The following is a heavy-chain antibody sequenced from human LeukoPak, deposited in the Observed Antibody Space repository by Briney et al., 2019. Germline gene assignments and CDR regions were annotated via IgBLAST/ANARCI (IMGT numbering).Heavy chain of an antibody. J-gene: IGHJ4*02. D-gene: IGHD4-17*01. CDR3: AKRAGYGDYNY. V-gene: IGHV3-48*04. Sequence: GGSLRLSCAASGFTFSSYSMNWVRQAPGKGLEWVSYISSSSSTIYYADSVKGRFTISRDNAKNSLYLQMNSLRAEDTAVYYCAKRAGYGDYNYWGQGTLVTVSS. CDR2: ISSSSSTI. CDR1: GFTFSSYS.